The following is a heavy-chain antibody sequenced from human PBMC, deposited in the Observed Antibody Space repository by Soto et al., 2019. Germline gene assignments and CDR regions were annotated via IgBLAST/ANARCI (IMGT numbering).Heavy chain of an antibody. V-gene: IGHV1-3*01. Sequence: GASVKVSCKASGYTFTSYAMHWVRQAPGQRLEWMGWINAGNSNTKYSQKFQGRVTITRDTSASTAYMELSSLRSEDTAVYYCARVYYDFWSGYSYHFDYWGQGTLVTVSS. CDR3: ARVYYDFWSGYSYHFDY. D-gene: IGHD3-3*01. CDR1: GYTFTSYA. J-gene: IGHJ4*02. CDR2: INAGNSNT.